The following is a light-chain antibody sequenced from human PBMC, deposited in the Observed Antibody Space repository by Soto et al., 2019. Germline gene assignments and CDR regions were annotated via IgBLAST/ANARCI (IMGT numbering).Light chain of an antibody. V-gene: IGKV3-20*01. CDR2: GAS. CDR3: QHYQSGHPIA. CDR1: QSVATTF. Sequence: EIVLTQSPGTLSLSPGERATLSCMAIQSVATTFLAWYQQKPGQAPRLLIYGASSRATGVPDRFTGSGSETSFTLTISRLEPEDFALYYCQHYQSGHPIAFGQGTRLEIK. J-gene: IGKJ5*01.